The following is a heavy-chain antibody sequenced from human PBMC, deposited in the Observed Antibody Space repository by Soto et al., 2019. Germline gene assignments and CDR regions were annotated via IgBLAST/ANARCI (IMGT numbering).Heavy chain of an antibody. D-gene: IGHD6-13*01. Sequence: GESLKISCKGSGYSFTTYRIGWVRQMPGKGLEWMGIIYPGDSETRYSPSFQGQVTISADKSNTTAYLQWSGLKASDTSMYYSARQRLEAAFDALDIWGQGTMVTVSS. V-gene: IGHV5-51*01. CDR1: GYSFTTYR. CDR2: IYPGDSET. CDR3: ARQRLEAAFDALDI. J-gene: IGHJ3*02.